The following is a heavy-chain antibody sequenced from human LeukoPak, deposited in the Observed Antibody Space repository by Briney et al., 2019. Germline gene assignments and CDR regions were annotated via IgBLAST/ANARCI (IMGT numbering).Heavy chain of an antibody. J-gene: IGHJ4*02. CDR3: ARGRIQIDN. CDR1: GFTVSSNY. CDR2: IYTGGST. Sequence: PGGSLRLSCAASGFTVSSNYMSWVRQAPGKGLEWVSVIYTGGSTYYADSVKGRFIISRDNSKNTLYLQVNSLRVEDTALYYCARGRIQIDNWGQGTLVTVSS. V-gene: IGHV3-53*01. D-gene: IGHD5-18*01.